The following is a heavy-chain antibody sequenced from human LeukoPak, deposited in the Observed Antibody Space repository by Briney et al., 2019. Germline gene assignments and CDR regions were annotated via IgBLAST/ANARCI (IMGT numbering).Heavy chain of an antibody. D-gene: IGHD6-19*01. CDR2: ISYDGSNK. CDR1: GFTFSSYA. J-gene: IGHJ4*02. CDR3: ARDPAVAGTDYFDY. Sequence: GGSLRLSCAASGFTFSSYAMHWVRQAPGKGLEWVAVISYDGSNKYYADSVKGRFTISRDNAKNSLYLQMNSLRAEDTALYYCARDPAVAGTDYFDYWGQGTLVTVSS. V-gene: IGHV3-30*04.